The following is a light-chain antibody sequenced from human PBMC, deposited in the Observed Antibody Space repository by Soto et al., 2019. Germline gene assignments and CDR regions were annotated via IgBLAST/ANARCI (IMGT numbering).Light chain of an antibody. Sequence: EIQMTQAPSSRSASVGDRVTITCRASQTISMYLNWYQQKPGKAPILLISAASSLQTGVPSRFNGSGSGTDFTLTISSLQPEDFATYYCQQSYSIPPLTFGGGTRVEIK. V-gene: IGKV1-39*01. CDR1: QTISMY. CDR3: QQSYSIPPLT. J-gene: IGKJ4*01. CDR2: AAS.